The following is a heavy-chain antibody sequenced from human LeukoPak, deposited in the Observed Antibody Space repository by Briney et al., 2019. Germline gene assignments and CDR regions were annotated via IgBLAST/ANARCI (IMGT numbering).Heavy chain of an antibody. CDR2: INPNSGGT. D-gene: IGHD3-16*01. J-gene: IGHJ4*02. Sequence: ASVTVSCKASGYTFTGYFMHWVRQPPGQRLEWMGWINPNSGGTNYAQKFQGRVTMTRDTSISTAYMELSSLRSDDTAVYYCARDPSGGYVPYFDYWGQGTLVTVSS. V-gene: IGHV1-2*02. CDR1: GYTFTGYF. CDR3: ARDPSGGYVPYFDY.